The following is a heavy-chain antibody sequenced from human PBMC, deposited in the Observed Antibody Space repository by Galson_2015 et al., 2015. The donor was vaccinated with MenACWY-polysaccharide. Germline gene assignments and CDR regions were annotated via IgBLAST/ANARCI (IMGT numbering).Heavy chain of an antibody. V-gene: IGHV3-7*03. J-gene: IGHJ4*02. CDR1: GLTFSSHW. CDR3: ATQAWGRFDY. CDR2: IKGDGSET. Sequence: SLRLSCAASGLTFSSHWMSWVRQAPGKGLEWVANIKGDGSETYYVGSMKGRFTISRDNAKNSLYLQMNSLRVEDTAVYYCATQAWGRFDYWGQGALVTVSS. D-gene: IGHD7-27*01.